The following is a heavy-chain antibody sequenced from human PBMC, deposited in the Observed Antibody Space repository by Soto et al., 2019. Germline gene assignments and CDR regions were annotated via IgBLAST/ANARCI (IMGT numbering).Heavy chain of an antibody. CDR1: GGSISSYY. CDR3: ARGQIAAAGTISWFDP. D-gene: IGHD6-13*01. CDR2: IYYSGST. J-gene: IGHJ5*02. V-gene: IGHV4-59*01. Sequence: QVQLQESGPGLVKPSETLSLTCTVSGGSISSYYWSWIRQPPGKGLEWIGYIYYSGSTNYNPSLKSLVTISVGTSKNQSALKLCSVTAADTAVYYCARGQIAAAGTISWFDPCGQGTLVTVSS.